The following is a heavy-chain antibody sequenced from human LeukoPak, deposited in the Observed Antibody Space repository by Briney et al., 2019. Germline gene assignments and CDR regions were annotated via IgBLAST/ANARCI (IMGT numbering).Heavy chain of an antibody. D-gene: IGHD3-16*01. CDR3: AGGADGFDP. V-gene: IGHV4-4*07. J-gene: IGHJ5*02. CDR1: GGSIDNY. Sequence: SETLSLTCTVSGGSIDNYWSWIRQPPGKGLEWIGRIYTSGSTNYNPSLKSRVTMSVDTSKNQFSLKLSSVTAADTAVYYCAGGADGFDPWGQGTLVTVSS. CDR2: IYTSGST.